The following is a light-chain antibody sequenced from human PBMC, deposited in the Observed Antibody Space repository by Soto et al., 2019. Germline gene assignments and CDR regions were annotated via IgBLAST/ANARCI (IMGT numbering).Light chain of an antibody. CDR1: QSVSSSY. CDR2: GAS. V-gene: IGKV3-20*01. CDR3: QQYGSSPLYT. J-gene: IGKJ2*01. Sequence: EIVLTQSPGTLPLSPGERATLSCRASQSVSSSYLAWYQQKPGQAPRLLIYGASSRATGIPDRFSGSGSGTDFTRTISRLEPEDFAVYYCQQYGSSPLYTFGQGTKLEIK.